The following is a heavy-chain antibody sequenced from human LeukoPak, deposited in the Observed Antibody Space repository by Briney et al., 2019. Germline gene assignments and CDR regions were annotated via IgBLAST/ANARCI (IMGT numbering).Heavy chain of an antibody. J-gene: IGHJ5*02. CDR3: ARVHRLRFLEPTNWFDP. Sequence: SETLSLTCSVSGDSISSYYWSWIRQPPGKGLEWIGYIYYSGSTNSNPSLKSRVTISVDTSKNQFSLKVNSVTAADTAVYYCARVHRLRFLEPTNWFDPWGQGTLVTVSS. CDR2: IYYSGST. D-gene: IGHD3-3*01. CDR1: GDSISSYY. V-gene: IGHV4-59*08.